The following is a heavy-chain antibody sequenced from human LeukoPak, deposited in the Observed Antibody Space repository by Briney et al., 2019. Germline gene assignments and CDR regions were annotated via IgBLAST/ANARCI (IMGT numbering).Heavy chain of an antibody. V-gene: IGHV4-39*07. D-gene: IGHD4-23*01. Sequence: SETLSLTCTVSGGSLSSSSYYWGWIRQPPGKGLEWIGSIYYSGSTYYNPSLKSRVTISVDTSKNQFSLKLSSVTAADTAVYYCAREGGGKGEDYYYMDVWGKGTTVTVSS. CDR3: AREGGGKGEDYYYMDV. J-gene: IGHJ6*03. CDR2: IYYSGST. CDR1: GGSLSSSSYY.